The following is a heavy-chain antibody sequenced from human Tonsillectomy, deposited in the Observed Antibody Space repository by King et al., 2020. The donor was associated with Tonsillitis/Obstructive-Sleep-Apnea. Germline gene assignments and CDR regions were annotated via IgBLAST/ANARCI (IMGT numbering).Heavy chain of an antibody. V-gene: IGHV1-18*01. Sequence: QLVQSGAEVKKPGASVKVSCKAAGYTFTSYGISWVRQAPGQGLEWMGWINVYNGNTNYAQKLQGRVTMTADTSTSTAYMELRSLRSDDTAVYYCARDLPDDSGDHGRGGGELQDYWGQGTLVTVSS. CDR2: INVYNGNT. CDR3: ARDLPDDSGDHGRGGGELQDY. CDR1: GYTFTSYG. J-gene: IGHJ4*02. D-gene: IGHD4-17*01.